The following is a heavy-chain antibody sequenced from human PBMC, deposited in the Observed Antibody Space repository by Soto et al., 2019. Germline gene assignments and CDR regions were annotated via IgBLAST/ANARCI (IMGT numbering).Heavy chain of an antibody. CDR2: IYYSGST. J-gene: IGHJ6*03. D-gene: IGHD2-2*01. V-gene: IGHV4-59*08. CDR3: ARSTPLVVPAAMTTYYYYYMDV. Sequence: SETLSLTCTVSGGSISSYYWSWIRQPPGKGLEWIGYIYYSGSTNYNPSLKSRVTISVDTSKNQFSLKLSSVTAADTAVYYCARSTPLVVPAAMTTYYYYYMDVWGKGTTVTVSS. CDR1: GGSISSYY.